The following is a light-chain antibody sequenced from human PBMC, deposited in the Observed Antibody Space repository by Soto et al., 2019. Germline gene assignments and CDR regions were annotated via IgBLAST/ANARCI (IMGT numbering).Light chain of an antibody. CDR3: QQYNNWPPSYT. CDR1: QYVSIN. CDR2: GAS. J-gene: IGKJ2*01. Sequence: EIVMTQSPATLSVSPGERATLSCRASQYVSINLAWYQQKPGQAPRLLIYGASTRAPGIPARFSGSGSGTEFTLTISSLQSEDFALYFCQQYNNWPPSYTFGQGTKLEIK. V-gene: IGKV3-15*01.